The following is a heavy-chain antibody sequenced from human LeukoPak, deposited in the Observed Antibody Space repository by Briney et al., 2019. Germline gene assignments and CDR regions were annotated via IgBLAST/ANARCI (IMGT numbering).Heavy chain of an antibody. CDR3: ARVTAELRWLQLWYFDY. V-gene: IGHV1-18*01. CDR1: GYTFTSYG. Sequence: ASVKVSCKASGYTFTSYGISWVRQAPGQGLEWMGWISAYNGNTNYAQKLQGRVTMTTDTSTSTAYMELRSLRSEDTAVYYCARVTAELRWLQLWYFDYWGQGTLVTVSS. J-gene: IGHJ4*02. CDR2: ISAYNGNT. D-gene: IGHD5-24*01.